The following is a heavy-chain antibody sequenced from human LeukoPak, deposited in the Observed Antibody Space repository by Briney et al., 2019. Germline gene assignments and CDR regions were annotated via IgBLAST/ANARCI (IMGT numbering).Heavy chain of an antibody. CDR1: GDSVSSNSAA. D-gene: IGHD6-19*01. V-gene: IGHV6-1*01. CDR2: TYYRSKWYN. Sequence: PSQTLSLTCAISGDSVSSNSAAWNWIRQSPSRGLEWLGRTYYRSKWYNDYAVSVKSRITINRDSSKKQFSLQLNSVTPEDTAVYYCARSRSVAGTEEGFDYWGQGILATVSS. J-gene: IGHJ4*02. CDR3: ARSRSVAGTEEGFDY.